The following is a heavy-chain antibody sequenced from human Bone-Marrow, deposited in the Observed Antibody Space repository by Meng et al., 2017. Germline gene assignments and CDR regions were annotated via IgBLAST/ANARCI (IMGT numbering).Heavy chain of an antibody. CDR1: GFTFSSYA. CDR2: ISGSGGST. J-gene: IGHJ3*02. Sequence: GGSLRLSCAASGFTFSSYAMSWVRQAPGKGLEWVSAISGSGGSTYYADSVKGRFTISRDNSKNTPYLQMNSLRAEDTAVYDCAKSGLEGLLWFGELFFYAFDIWGQGKTVHVSS. V-gene: IGHV3-23*01. CDR3: AKSGLEGLLWFGELFFYAFDI. D-gene: IGHD3-10*01.